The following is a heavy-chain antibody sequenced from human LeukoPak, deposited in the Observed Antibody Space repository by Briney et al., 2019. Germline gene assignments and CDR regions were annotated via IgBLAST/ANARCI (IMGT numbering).Heavy chain of an antibody. D-gene: IGHD5-24*01. CDR3: ARLPEGGYATSLGWFGP. CDR1: GGSFSGYY. V-gene: IGHV4-34*01. J-gene: IGHJ5*02. Sequence: PSETLSLTCTVYGGSFSGYYWSWIRQPPGKGLEWIGEINHSGSTNYNPSLKSRVTISVDTSKNQFSLNVTSVTAADTAVYYCARLPEGGYATSLGWFGPWGQGTRVTVSS. CDR2: INHSGST.